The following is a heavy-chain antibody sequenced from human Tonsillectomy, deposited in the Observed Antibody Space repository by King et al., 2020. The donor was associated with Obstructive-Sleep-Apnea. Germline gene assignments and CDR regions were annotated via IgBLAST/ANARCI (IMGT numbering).Heavy chain of an antibody. V-gene: IGHV3-43*01. Sequence: DVQLVESGGVVVQPGGSLRLSCAASGFTFDDYTMHWVRQAPGKGLEWGSLISWDGGSTYYADSVKGRFTISRDNSKNSLYLQMNSLRTEDTALYYCAKQNTYYYDSSPAGYFDYWGQGTLVTVSS. D-gene: IGHD3-22*01. CDR2: ISWDGGST. CDR1: GFTFDDYT. J-gene: IGHJ4*02. CDR3: AKQNTYYYDSSPAGYFDY.